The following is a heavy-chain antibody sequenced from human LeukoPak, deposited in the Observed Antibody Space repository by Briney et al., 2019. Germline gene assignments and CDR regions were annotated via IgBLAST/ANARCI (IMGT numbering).Heavy chain of an antibody. Sequence: PGGSLRLSCAASGFTFSNYAMSWVRQAPGKGLEWVSSINPSSGSTYYADSVKGRFTISEDNSKNTLYLQMNSLRAEDTAVYYCAIEIVGATNDDYWGQGTLVTVSS. V-gene: IGHV3-23*01. J-gene: IGHJ4*02. CDR1: GFTFSNYA. D-gene: IGHD1-26*01. CDR2: INPSSGST. CDR3: AIEIVGATNDDY.